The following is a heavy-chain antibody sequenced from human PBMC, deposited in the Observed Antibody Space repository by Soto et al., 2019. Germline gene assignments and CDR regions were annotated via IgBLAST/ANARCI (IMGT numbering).Heavy chain of an antibody. CDR1: GGTFSSYA. CDR2: IIPIFGTA. CDR3: ARVQMYCGGDCYSD. D-gene: IGHD2-21*02. J-gene: IGHJ4*02. V-gene: IGHV1-69*13. Sequence: ASVKVSCKASGGTFSSYAISWVRQAPGQGLEWMGGIIPIFGTANYAQKFQGRVTITADESTSTAYMELSSLRSEDTAVYYCARVQMYCGGDCYSDWGKGTLVTVSS.